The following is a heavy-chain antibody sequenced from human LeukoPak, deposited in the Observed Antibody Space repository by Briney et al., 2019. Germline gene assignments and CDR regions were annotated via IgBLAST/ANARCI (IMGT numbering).Heavy chain of an antibody. CDR3: ARIASIQMYSSSWGAFDI. CDR2: ISAYNGNT. J-gene: IGHJ3*02. D-gene: IGHD6-13*01. Sequence: ASVKVSCKASGYTFTSYGISWVRQAPGQVLEWMGWISAYNGNTNYAQKLQGRVTMTTDTSTSTAYMELRSLRSDDTAVYYCARIASIQMYSSSWGAFDIWGQGTMVTVSS. CDR1: GYTFTSYG. V-gene: IGHV1-18*01.